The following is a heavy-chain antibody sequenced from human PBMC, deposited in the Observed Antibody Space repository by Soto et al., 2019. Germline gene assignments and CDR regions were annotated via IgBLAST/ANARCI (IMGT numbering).Heavy chain of an antibody. V-gene: IGHV2-5*01. CDR1: GFSLSTTGVG. Sequence: QITLKESGPPLVKPTQTLTLTCTFSGFSLSTTGVGVGWIRQPPGKALEWLALIYWHDDNRYSPSLKSRLTFTKDTSKTQVVLTVTNMDPVDTATYYCAHRQGSIVVNGDTWFDPWGQGTLVTVSS. D-gene: IGHD1-26*01. CDR3: AHRQGSIVVNGDTWFDP. CDR2: IYWHDDN. J-gene: IGHJ5*02.